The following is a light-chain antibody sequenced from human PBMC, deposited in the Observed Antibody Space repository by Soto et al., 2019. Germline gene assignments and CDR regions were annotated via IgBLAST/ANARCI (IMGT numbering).Light chain of an antibody. J-gene: IGKJ2*01. CDR2: GAS. V-gene: IGKV3-20*01. CDR3: QQDGYLAPYT. Sequence: EIVLTQSPGTLSLSPGERATLSCRASQSVSSSYLAWYQQKPGQAPRLLIYGASSRATGIPDRFSGSGSGTDFTLTISRLEPEDFAVYYCQQDGYLAPYTFGQGTKREMK. CDR1: QSVSSSY.